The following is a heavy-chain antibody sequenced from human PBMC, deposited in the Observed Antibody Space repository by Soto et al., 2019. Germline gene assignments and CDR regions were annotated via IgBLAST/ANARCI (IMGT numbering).Heavy chain of an antibody. D-gene: IGHD3-22*01. Sequence: QITLKESGPPLVKPTQTLTLTCTFSGFSLSTSGVGVGWIRQPPGKALEWLALIYWNDDKRVSPSLKTRLSITKDATKNHVVLTMTXXXXXXXXTYYCVHRGLGFSSGHNYWGXXXLVTVSS. CDR2: IYWNDDK. J-gene: IGHJ4*02. CDR1: GFSLSTSGVG. V-gene: IGHV2-5*01. CDR3: VHRGLGFSSGHNY.